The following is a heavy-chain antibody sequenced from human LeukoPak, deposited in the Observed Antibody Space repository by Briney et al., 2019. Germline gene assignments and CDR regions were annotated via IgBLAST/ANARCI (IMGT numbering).Heavy chain of an antibody. V-gene: IGHV3-30-3*01. D-gene: IGHD3-10*01. Sequence: PGRSLRLSCAASGFTFSGYAMHWVRQAPGKGLEWVAVISYDGSNEYYVDSVKGRFTISRDNSKNTLYLQMNSLSVEDTAVYYCARVGYYASGPFSYFDYWGQGTLVTVSS. CDR1: GFTFSGYA. CDR2: ISYDGSNE. J-gene: IGHJ4*02. CDR3: ARVGYYASGPFSYFDY.